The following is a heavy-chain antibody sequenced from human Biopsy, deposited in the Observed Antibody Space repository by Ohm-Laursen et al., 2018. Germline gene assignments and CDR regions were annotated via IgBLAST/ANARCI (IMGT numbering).Heavy chain of an antibody. CDR1: GGSISSGGSY. Sequence: SQTLSLTCTVSGGSISSGGSYWSWIRQRPGKGLEWIGYIFNSANTYYNPSLKNLITIYGDTSKNQFSLKLNSVTAADTAVYYCARGDYFDSNGYFWFDPWGQGTLVTVSS. V-gene: IGHV4-31*01. D-gene: IGHD3-22*01. CDR3: ARGDYFDSNGYFWFDP. J-gene: IGHJ5*02. CDR2: IFNSANT.